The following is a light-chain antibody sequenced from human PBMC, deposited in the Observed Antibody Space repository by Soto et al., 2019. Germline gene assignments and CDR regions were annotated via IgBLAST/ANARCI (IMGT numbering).Light chain of an antibody. V-gene: IGLV2-14*03. J-gene: IGLJ2*01. Sequence: QSVLTQPASVSGSPGQSITISCTGTSSDVGGYDYVSWYQLHPGKAPKLMIYDVSNRPSGVSDRFSGSKSGNTASLTISGLPAEDEADYYCSSYTTITTLGVFGGGTKLTVL. CDR1: SSDVGGYDY. CDR3: SSYTTITTLGV. CDR2: DVS.